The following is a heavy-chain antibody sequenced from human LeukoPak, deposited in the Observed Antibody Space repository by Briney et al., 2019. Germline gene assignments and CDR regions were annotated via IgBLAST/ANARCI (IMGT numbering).Heavy chain of an antibody. CDR3: ARSAEQQPAGYFDY. J-gene: IGHJ4*02. CDR1: GGSFSGYY. CDR2: INHSGST. D-gene: IGHD6-13*01. V-gene: IGHV4-34*01. Sequence: PSETLSLTCAVYGGSFSGYYWSWLRQPPGKGLEWIGEINHSGSTNYNPSLKSRVTISVDTSKNQFSLKLSSVTAADTAVYYCARSAEQQPAGYFDYWGQGTLVTVSS.